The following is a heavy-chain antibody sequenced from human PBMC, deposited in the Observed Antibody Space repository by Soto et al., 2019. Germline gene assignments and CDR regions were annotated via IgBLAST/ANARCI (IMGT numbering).Heavy chain of an antibody. J-gene: IGHJ5*02. CDR1: GFTFSSYA. D-gene: IGHD3-10*01. V-gene: IGHV3-64*01. CDR3: AREQARDSAFGSYGSGSYRNNWFDP. Sequence: GGSLRLSCAASGFTFSSYAMHWVRQAPGKGLEYVSAISSNGGSTYYANSVKGRFTISRDNSKNTLYLQMGSLRAEDMAVYYCAREQARDSAFGSYGSGSYRNNWFDPWGQGT. CDR2: ISSNGGST.